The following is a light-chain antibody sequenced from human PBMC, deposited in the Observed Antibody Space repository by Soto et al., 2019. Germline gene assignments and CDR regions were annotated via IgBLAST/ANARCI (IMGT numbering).Light chain of an antibody. CDR2: SVS. J-gene: IGLJ1*01. CDR1: SSDIGTYDH. V-gene: IGLV2-14*01. Sequence: QSALTQPASVSGSPGQSITISCSGTSSDIGTYDHVAWFQQFPGKTPKLMIYSVSNRPSGVSYRFSGSKSGISASLTISGLQTEDEADYYCISYTDRQSYLFGTGTKVTVL. CDR3: ISYTDRQSYL.